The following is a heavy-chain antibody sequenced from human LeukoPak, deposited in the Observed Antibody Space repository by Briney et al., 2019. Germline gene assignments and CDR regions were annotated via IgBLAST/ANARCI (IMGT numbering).Heavy chain of an antibody. J-gene: IGHJ4*02. V-gene: IGHV3-30*14. Sequence: GGSLRRSCAASGFTFSSYAMHWVRQAPGKGLEWVAVISYDGSNKYYADSVKGRFTISRDNSKNTLYLQMNSLRAEDTAMYYCASWYHIDYWGQGTLVTVSS. D-gene: IGHD2-2*01. CDR1: GFTFSSYA. CDR2: ISYDGSNK. CDR3: ASWYHIDY.